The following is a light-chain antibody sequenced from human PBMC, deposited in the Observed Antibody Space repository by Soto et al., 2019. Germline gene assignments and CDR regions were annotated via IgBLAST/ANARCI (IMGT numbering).Light chain of an antibody. Sequence: DIVMTQSPDSLAMSLGERATINCKSSQSLLYSSNNKTYLAWYQHKPGQSPKMLIFWASARESGVPDRFSGSGSETDFTLTISRLQAEDAAVYYCQKYYSDFFTFGLGTRLEIK. V-gene: IGKV4-1*01. CDR1: QSLLYSSNNKTY. CDR3: QKYYSDFFT. CDR2: WAS. J-gene: IGKJ2*01.